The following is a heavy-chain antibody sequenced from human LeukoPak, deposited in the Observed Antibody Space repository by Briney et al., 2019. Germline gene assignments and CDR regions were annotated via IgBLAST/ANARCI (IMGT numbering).Heavy chain of an antibody. CDR3: ARESPRYDLAFYMDV. D-gene: IGHD1-1*01. V-gene: IGHV3-48*01. CDR1: GFTFSGYS. J-gene: IGHJ6*03. CDR2: ISSSSSTI. Sequence: GGSLRLSCAASGFTFSGYSMNWVRQAPGKGLEWVSYISSSSSTIYYADSVKGRFTISRDNAKNSLYLQMNSLRAEDTAVYYCARESPRYDLAFYMDVWGKGTTVTVSS.